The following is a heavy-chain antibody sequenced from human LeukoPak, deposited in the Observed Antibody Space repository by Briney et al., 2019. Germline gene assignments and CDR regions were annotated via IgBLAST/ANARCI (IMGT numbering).Heavy chain of an antibody. D-gene: IGHD3-10*01. Sequence: GGSLRLSCAASGFTVSRNYMSWVRQAPGKGLEWVSVIYSGGSTYYADSVKGRFTISRDNSKNTLYLQMNSLRAEDTAVYFCATGERMVRGDGVDYWGQGTLVTVSS. CDR3: ATGERMVRGDGVDY. V-gene: IGHV3-66*01. CDR2: IYSGGST. J-gene: IGHJ4*02. CDR1: GFTVSRNY.